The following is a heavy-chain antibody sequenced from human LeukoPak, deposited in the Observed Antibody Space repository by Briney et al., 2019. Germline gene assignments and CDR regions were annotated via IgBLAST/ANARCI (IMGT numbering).Heavy chain of an antibody. J-gene: IGHJ3*02. CDR2: IYPGDSDT. CDR1: GGSSRYKFSTYW. Sequence: GESLKISCQGSGGSSRYKFSTYWIGWVRQMPGKGLEWMGIIYPGDSDTRYSPSFQGQVTISADKSISTAYLQWSSLKASDTAMYYCARLPTGDEGDAFDIWGQGTMVTVSS. D-gene: IGHD7-27*01. CDR3: ARLPTGDEGDAFDI. V-gene: IGHV5-51*01.